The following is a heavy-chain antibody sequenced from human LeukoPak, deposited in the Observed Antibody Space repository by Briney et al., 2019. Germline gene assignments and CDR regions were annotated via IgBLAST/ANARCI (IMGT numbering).Heavy chain of an antibody. CDR2: IHYSGST. D-gene: IGHD2-2*01. Sequence: KPSETLSLTCTVSGGSISSSRYYWGWIRQPPGKGLEWIGSIHYSGSTYYNPSLKSRVTVSVDTSENQFSLKLSSVAAADTAVYFCVRTRLFDHIVPAAERADDACDMWGQGTMVTVSS. V-gene: IGHV4-39*07. CDR1: GGSISSSRYY. CDR3: VRTRLFDHIVPAAERADDACDM. J-gene: IGHJ3*02.